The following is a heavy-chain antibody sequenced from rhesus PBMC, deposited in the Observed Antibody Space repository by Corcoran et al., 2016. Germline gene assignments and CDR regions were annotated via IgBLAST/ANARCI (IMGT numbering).Heavy chain of an antibody. D-gene: IGHD6-25*01. J-gene: IGHJ4*01. Sequence: EVQLVESGGGLAKPGGSLRLSCAASGLTFSTYWMNWVRQAPGKGLEWGAAINSGGGSKDYADAVKGRFSISRDNAKNTLSLQMNSLRAEDTAVYYCANGGSYFDYWGQGVLVTVSS. V-gene: IGHV3S25*01. CDR3: ANGGSYFDY. CDR2: INSGGGSK. CDR1: GLTFSTYW.